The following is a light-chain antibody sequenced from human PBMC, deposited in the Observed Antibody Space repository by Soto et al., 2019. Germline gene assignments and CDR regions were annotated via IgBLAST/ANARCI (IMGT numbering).Light chain of an antibody. V-gene: IGKV1-5*01. Sequence: DIPMTQSPSTLSASVGDRVTINCRASQSISSWLAWYQQKPGKAPKLLIYDASSLESGVPSRFSGSRSGPDFTLTISSLQPEDFATYYCQQSYSSPPTFGQGTKVDI. CDR3: QQSYSSPPT. CDR2: DAS. CDR1: QSISSW. J-gene: IGKJ1*01.